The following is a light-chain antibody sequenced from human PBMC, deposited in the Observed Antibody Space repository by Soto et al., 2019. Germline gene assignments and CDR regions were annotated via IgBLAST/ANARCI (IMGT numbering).Light chain of an antibody. CDR3: LLDFRYFWA. J-gene: IGKJ1*01. CDR2: AAS. Sequence: IQMTQSPSTLSASVGDRVTITCRASQAIRTALGWYQQKPGKVPKLLIYAASILQSGVPSRFSGSGSGTGFTLTISSLQPEDFATYYCLLDFRYFWAFGQGTKVDI. CDR1: QAIRTA. V-gene: IGKV1-6*01.